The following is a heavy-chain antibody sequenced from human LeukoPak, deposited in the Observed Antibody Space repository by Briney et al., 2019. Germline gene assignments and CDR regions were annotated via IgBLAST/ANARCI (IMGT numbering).Heavy chain of an antibody. V-gene: IGHV4-39*01. CDR2: IYYSGST. J-gene: IGHJ4*02. CDR3: ARRRYSSSLYYFDY. Sequence: SETLSLTCTVSGGSISSSSYYWGWIRQPPGKGLEWIGSIYYSGSTYYNPSLKSRVTISVDTSKNQFSLKLSSVTAADTAVYYCARRRYSSSLYYFDYWGQGTLVTVSS. CDR1: GGSISSSSYY. D-gene: IGHD6-13*01.